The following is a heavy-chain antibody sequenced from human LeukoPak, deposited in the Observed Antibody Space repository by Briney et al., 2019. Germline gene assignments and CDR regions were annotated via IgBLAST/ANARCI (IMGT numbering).Heavy chain of an antibody. J-gene: IGHJ4*02. V-gene: IGHV1-18*01. CDR3: ARDDYYDSSGYCPY. CDR1: GYTFTSYG. D-gene: IGHD3-22*01. CDR2: ISAYNGNT. Sequence: GASVKVSCKASGYTFTSYGISWVRQAPGQGLEWMGWISAYNGNTNYAQKLQGRVTMTTDTSTSTAYMELRSLRSDDTAVYYCARDDYYDSSGYCPYWGQGTLVTVSS.